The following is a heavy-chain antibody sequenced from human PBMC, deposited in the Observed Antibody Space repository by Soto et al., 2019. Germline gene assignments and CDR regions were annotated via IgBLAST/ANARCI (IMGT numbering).Heavy chain of an antibody. CDR2: IWYDGSNK. CDR3: ARSKYYGTGSYYDY. Sequence: QVQLVESGGGVVQPGRSLRLSCAASGFTFSSYGMHWVRQAPGKGLEWVAVIWYDGSNKYYADSVKGRFTISRDNSKNTLYLQVNRLRDEDTAVYYCARSKYYGTGSYYDYWGQVTLVTVSS. CDR1: GFTFSSYG. D-gene: IGHD3-10*01. V-gene: IGHV3-33*01. J-gene: IGHJ4*02.